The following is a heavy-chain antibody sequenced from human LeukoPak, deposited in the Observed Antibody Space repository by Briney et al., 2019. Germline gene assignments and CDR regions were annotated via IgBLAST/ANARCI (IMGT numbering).Heavy chain of an antibody. CDR3: ARDRNGKGSGSYSSDY. Sequence: SVKVSCKASGGTFSSYAISWGRQAPGQGLEWMGGIIPIFGTTNYAQKFQGRVTITADKSTSTAYMELSSLRSEDTAVYYCARDRNGKGSGSYSSDYWGQGTLVTVSS. D-gene: IGHD3-10*01. CDR2: IIPIFGTT. V-gene: IGHV1-69*06. CDR1: GGTFSSYA. J-gene: IGHJ4*02.